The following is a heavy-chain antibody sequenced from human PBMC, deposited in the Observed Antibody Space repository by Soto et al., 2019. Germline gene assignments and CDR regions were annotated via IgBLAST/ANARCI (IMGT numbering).Heavy chain of an antibody. Sequence: GASVKVSCKASGYSLYSYYIFWVRQAPGQGLEWMGIINPKDATTSYAQKWQGRVTMTRETSTSTVYMELRSLRSDDTAVYYCTRSITAFSERSFDYWGQGTLVTVSS. CDR2: INPKDATT. CDR1: GYSLYSYY. V-gene: IGHV1-46*02. J-gene: IGHJ4*02. D-gene: IGHD1-20*01. CDR3: TRSITAFSERSFDY.